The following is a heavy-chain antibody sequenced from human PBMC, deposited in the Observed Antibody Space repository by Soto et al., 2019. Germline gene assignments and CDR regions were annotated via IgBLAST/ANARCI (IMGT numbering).Heavy chain of an antibody. J-gene: IGHJ4*02. Sequence: SETLSLTCTVSGGSISSGGFYWSWIRQHPGKGLECIGYIYDSGSTYYNPSLKGRVSISVDTSRNQFSLKLTSVTAANTAVYYCARDQGYSGYASYFDYWGQGALVTVSS. CDR2: IYDSGST. CDR3: ARDQGYSGYASYFDY. CDR1: GGSISSGGFY. D-gene: IGHD5-12*01. V-gene: IGHV4-31*03.